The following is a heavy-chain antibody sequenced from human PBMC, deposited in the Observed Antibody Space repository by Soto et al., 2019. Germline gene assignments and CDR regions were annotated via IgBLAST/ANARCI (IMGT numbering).Heavy chain of an antibody. D-gene: IGHD3-16*01. CDR2: IIPIFGTA. CDR3: ARDRGFGGSNGPGYYDMDV. J-gene: IGHJ6*02. Sequence: QVQLVQSGAEVKKPGSSVKVSCKASGGTFSSYAISWVRQAPGQGLEWMGGIIPIFGTANYAQKFQGRVTITADESTSTAYMELSSLRSEDTAVYYCARDRGFGGSNGPGYYDMDVWGQGTTVTVSS. CDR1: GGTFSSYA. V-gene: IGHV1-69*01.